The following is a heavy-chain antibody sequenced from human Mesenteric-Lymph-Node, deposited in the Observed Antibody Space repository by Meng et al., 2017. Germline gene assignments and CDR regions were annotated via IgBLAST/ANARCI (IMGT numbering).Heavy chain of an antibody. CDR2: ISAYNGNT. D-gene: IGHD5-18*01. CDR3: ARALVDTAMVITPLGAEDY. J-gene: IGHJ4*02. V-gene: IGHV1-18*01. Sequence: ASVKVSCKASGYTFTSYGISWVRQAPGQGLEWMGWISAYNGNTNYAQKLQGRVTMTTDTSTSTAYMELRSLRSDDTAVYYCARALVDTAMVITPLGAEDYWGQGTLVTVSS. CDR1: GYTFTSYG.